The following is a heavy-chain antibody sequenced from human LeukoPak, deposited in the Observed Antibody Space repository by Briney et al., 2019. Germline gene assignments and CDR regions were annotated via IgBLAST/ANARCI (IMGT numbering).Heavy chain of an antibody. V-gene: IGHV3-21*06. CDR1: GFTFKDYT. D-gene: IGHD4-17*01. J-gene: IGHJ5*02. CDR3: ARASTEYAVTDGFDT. Sequence: GGSLRLSCAASGFTFKDYTTNWVRQSLGKGLQWVSYVSFGSSYISYADSLKGRFTISRDDAKSSVYLEMTSLRTDDTAVYYCARASTEYAVTDGFDTWGPGTLVTVSS. CDR2: VSFGSSYI.